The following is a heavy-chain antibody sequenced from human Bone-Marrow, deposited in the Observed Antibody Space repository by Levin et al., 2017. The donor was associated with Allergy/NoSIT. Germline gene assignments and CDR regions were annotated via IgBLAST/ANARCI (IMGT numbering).Heavy chain of an antibody. V-gene: IGHV3-23*01. J-gene: IGHJ4*02. D-gene: IGHD3-22*01. CDR1: GFIFRNYA. CDR2: ISGSGGNT. CDR3: AGYDTSAYHSPFDY. Sequence: GGSLRLSCAASGFIFRNYAMNWVRQAPGKGLEWVSQISGSGGNTHYADSVKGRFTFSRDNSKNTLSLQMNSLRVEDTAVYYCAGYDTSAYHSPFDYWGQGTLVTVSS.